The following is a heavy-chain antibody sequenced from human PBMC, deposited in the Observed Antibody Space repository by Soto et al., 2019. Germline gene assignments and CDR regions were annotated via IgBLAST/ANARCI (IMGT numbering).Heavy chain of an antibody. CDR2: ISSSSSTI. V-gene: IGHV3-48*02. J-gene: IGHJ5*02. CDR1: GFTFSSYS. Sequence: GGSLRLSCAASGFTFSSYSMNWVRQAPGKGLEWVRQAPGKGLEWVSYISSSSSTIYYADSVKDRFTISRDNAKNSVYLQMNSLRDEDTAVYYCARDSWFDTWGQGTLVTVSS. CDR3: ARDSWFDT.